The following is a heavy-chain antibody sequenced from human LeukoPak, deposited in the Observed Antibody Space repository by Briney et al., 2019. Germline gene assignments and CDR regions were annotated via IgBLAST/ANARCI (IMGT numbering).Heavy chain of an antibody. Sequence: GGSLRLSCAASGFTFSSYGMHWVRQAPGKGLEWVAVISYDGSNKYYADSVKGRFTISRDNSKNTLYLQMNSLRAEDTAVYYCAKDLWWPVRYYYYGMDVWGQGTTVTVSS. CDR1: GFTFSSYG. CDR3: AKDLWWPVRYYYYGMDV. V-gene: IGHV3-30*18. D-gene: IGHD6-19*01. J-gene: IGHJ6*02. CDR2: ISYDGSNK.